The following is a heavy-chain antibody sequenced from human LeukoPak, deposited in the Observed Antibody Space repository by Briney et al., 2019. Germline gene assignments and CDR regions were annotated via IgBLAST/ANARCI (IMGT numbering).Heavy chain of an antibody. Sequence: GGSLRLSCAASGFTFSSYSMNWVRQAPGKGLEWVSSISSSSSYIYYADSVKGRFTISRDNAKNSLYLQMNSLRAEDTVVYYCASSQYSSSWQNAFDIWGQGTMVTVSS. J-gene: IGHJ3*02. D-gene: IGHD6-13*01. CDR3: ASSQYSSSWQNAFDI. V-gene: IGHV3-21*01. CDR1: GFTFSSYS. CDR2: ISSSSSYI.